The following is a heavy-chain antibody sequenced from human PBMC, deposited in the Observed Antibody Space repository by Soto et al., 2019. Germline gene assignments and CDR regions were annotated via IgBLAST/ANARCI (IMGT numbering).Heavy chain of an antibody. V-gene: IGHV4-59*01. CDR1: GGSISSYY. J-gene: IGHJ4*02. D-gene: IGHD4-17*01. CDR2: IFYSGNT. Sequence: VQLQESVPGLVKPSETLSLTCTVSGGSISSYYWSWIRQPPGKGLEWIGYIFYSGNTHYNPSLKSRVTISADTSKNQLSLKLSSVTAADTAVYYCARAKTSGYGDVYYFDDWGQGTLVTVSS. CDR3: ARAKTSGYGDVYYFDD.